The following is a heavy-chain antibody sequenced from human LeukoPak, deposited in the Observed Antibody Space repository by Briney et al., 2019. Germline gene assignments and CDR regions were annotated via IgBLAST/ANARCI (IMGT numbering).Heavy chain of an antibody. Sequence: ASAKVSCKASGYTFTSYGISWVRQAPGQGLEWMGWISAYNGNTNYAQKLQGRVTMTTDTSTSTAYMELRSLRPDDTAVYYCARDRCSSTSCYGPGGYWGQGTLVTVSS. CDR2: ISAYNGNT. V-gene: IGHV1-18*01. CDR3: ARDRCSSTSCYGPGGY. D-gene: IGHD2-2*01. CDR1: GYTFTSYG. J-gene: IGHJ4*02.